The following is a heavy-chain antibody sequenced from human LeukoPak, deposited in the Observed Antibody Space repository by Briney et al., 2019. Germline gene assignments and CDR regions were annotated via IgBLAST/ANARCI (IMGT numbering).Heavy chain of an antibody. Sequence: GGSLRLSCATSGFTFSNAWMSWARQAPGKGLEWVGRIKNKADGGTTDYTVPVKGRSTISRDDAKNTLYLQMDSLISEDTAIYYCVWHYFDYWGQGALVTVSS. V-gene: IGHV3-15*01. CDR3: VWHYFDY. CDR1: GFTFSNAW. CDR2: IKNKADGGTT. J-gene: IGHJ4*02. D-gene: IGHD3-16*01.